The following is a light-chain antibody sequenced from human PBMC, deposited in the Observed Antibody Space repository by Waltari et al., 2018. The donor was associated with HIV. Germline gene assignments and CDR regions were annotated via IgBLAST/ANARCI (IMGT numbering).Light chain of an antibody. CDR2: EVS. CDR1: NSDLGAYNY. J-gene: IGLJ1*01. Sequence: QSALTQPASVSGPPGQSITISCTGTNSDLGAYNYVSWYQQHPGKAPKLLFYEVSNRPSVVSTRFSGSKSGTTASLTISGLQAEDEADYYCSSYTGTSTLYVFGPGTKVTVL. CDR3: SSYTGTSTLYV. V-gene: IGLV2-14*01.